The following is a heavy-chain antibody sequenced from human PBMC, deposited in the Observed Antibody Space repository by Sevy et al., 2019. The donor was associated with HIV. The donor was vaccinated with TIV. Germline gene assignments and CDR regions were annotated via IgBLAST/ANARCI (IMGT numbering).Heavy chain of an antibody. V-gene: IGHV3-21*01. D-gene: IGHD3-3*01. J-gene: IGHJ4*02. CDR3: ARERLRGVEY. Sequence: GGSLRLSCAASGFTFSSYSMNWVRQAPGKGLEWVSSISSSISYIYYADSVKGRFTISRDNAKNSLYLQMNSLRAEDTAVYYCARERLRGVEYWGQGTLVTVSS. CDR2: ISSSISYI. CDR1: GFTFSSYS.